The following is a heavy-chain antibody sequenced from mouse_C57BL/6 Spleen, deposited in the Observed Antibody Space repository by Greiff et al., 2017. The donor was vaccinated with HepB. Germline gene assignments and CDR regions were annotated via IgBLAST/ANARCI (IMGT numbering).Heavy chain of an antibody. CDR2: IDPEDGDT. D-gene: IGHD1-1*01. V-gene: IGHV14-1*01. CDR3: TGPIYYGSSYPFAY. Sequence: EVKLMESGAELVRPGASVKLSCTASGFNIKDYYMHWVKQRPEQGLEWIGRIDPEDGDTEYAPKFQGKATMTADTSSNTAYLQLSSLTSEDTAVYYCTGPIYYGSSYPFAYWGQGTLVTVSA. J-gene: IGHJ3*01. CDR1: GFNIKDYY.